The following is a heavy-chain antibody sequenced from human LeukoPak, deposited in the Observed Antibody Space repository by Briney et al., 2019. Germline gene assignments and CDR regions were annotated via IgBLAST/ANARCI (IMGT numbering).Heavy chain of an antibody. CDR3: ARDGIAAPGTGYFYYFGLDA. Sequence: ASVKVSCKASGYTFTGYYMHWVRQAPGQGLEWMGWINPNSGGTNYAQKFQGRVTMTTDTSTSTAYMELRSLRSDDTAVYYCARDGIAAPGTGYFYYFGLDAWGQGTTVTVSS. V-gene: IGHV1-2*02. CDR2: INPNSGGT. CDR1: GYTFTGYY. D-gene: IGHD6-13*01. J-gene: IGHJ6*02.